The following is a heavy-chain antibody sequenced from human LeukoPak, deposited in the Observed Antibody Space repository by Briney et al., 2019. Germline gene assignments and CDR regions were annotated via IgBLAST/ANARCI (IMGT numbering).Heavy chain of an antibody. Sequence: PSEILSLTCTVSGGSISSGGYYWSWIRQHPGKGLEWIGYIYYSGSTYYNPSLKSRVTISVDTSKNQFSLKLSSVTAADTAVYYCARDPDYYDSSGYRGYWGQGTLVTVSS. V-gene: IGHV4-31*03. J-gene: IGHJ4*02. CDR2: IYYSGST. CDR1: GGSISSGGYY. CDR3: ARDPDYYDSSGYRGY. D-gene: IGHD3-22*01.